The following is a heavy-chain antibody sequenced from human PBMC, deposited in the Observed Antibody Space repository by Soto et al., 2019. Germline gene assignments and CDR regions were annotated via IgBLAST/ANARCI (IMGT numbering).Heavy chain of an antibody. V-gene: IGHV3-43*01. CDR3: AKEQRLRYFDWLYPLAHDAFDI. CDR1: GFTFDDYT. CDR2: ISWDGGST. Sequence: GGSLRLSCAASGFTFDDYTMHWVRQAPGKGLEWVSLISWDGGSTYYADSVKDRFTISRDNSKNSLYLQMNSLRTEDTALYYCAKEQRLRYFDWLYPLAHDAFDIWGQGTMVTVSS. J-gene: IGHJ3*02. D-gene: IGHD3-9*01.